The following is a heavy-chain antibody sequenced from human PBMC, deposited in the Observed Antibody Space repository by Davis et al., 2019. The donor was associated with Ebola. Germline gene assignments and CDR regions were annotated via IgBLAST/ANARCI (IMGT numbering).Heavy chain of an antibody. V-gene: IGHV4-34*01. Sequence: SETLSLTCAVYGGSFSGYYWSWIRQPPGKGLEWIGEINHSGSTNYNPSLKSRVTISVDKSKNQFSLKLSSVTAADTAVYYCARAAYGDYANYYYYGMDVWGQGTTVTVSS. D-gene: IGHD4-17*01. CDR2: INHSGST. CDR3: ARAAYGDYANYYYYGMDV. CDR1: GGSFSGYY. J-gene: IGHJ6*02.